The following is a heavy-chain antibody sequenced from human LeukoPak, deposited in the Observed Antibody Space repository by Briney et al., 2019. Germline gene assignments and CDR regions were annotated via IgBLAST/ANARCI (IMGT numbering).Heavy chain of an antibody. Sequence: GGSLRLSCAASGFTFSSYAMNWVRQAPGKGLEWVSTISGSGDNTYYTDSVKGRFTISRDNAKNTLYLQMNSLRAEDTAVYFCVNGYTYGQYWGQGTLVTVSS. J-gene: IGHJ4*02. D-gene: IGHD5-18*01. V-gene: IGHV3-23*01. CDR2: ISGSGDNT. CDR1: GFTFSSYA. CDR3: VNGYTYGQY.